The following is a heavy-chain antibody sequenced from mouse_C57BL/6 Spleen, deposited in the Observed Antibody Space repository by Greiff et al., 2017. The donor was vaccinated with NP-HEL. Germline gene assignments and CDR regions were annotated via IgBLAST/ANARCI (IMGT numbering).Heavy chain of an antibody. CDR1: GYSFPGSF. D-gene: IGHD1-1*01. V-gene: IGHV1-20*01. CDR3: AREDYYGSSYVLFDY. J-gene: IGHJ2*01. CDR2: INPYNGDT. Sequence: FHLLPSVPSLLQPGDSVPISCKSSGYSFPGSFLNLLMPCLCTFLLLICRINPYNGDTFYNQKFKGNATLTVDKSSSTAHMELRSLTSEDSAVYYCAREDYYGSSYVLFDYWGQGTTLTVSS.